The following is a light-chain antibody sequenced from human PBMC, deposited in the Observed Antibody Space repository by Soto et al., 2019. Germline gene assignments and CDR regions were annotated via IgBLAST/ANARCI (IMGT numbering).Light chain of an antibody. Sequence: EVVMTQSPATLSVSPGERATLSCRASQSISSNLAWYQHKPGQAPRLLIYGASTRATGIPARFSGSGSGTDFTLTISSLEPEDSAVYYCQQRSNWPWTFGQGTKVDI. CDR2: GAS. V-gene: IGKV3-11*01. J-gene: IGKJ1*01. CDR1: QSISSN. CDR3: QQRSNWPWT.